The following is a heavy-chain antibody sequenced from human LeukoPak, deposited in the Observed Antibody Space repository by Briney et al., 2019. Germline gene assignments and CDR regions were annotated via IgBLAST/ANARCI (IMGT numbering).Heavy chain of an antibody. V-gene: IGHV1-46*01. Sequence: ASVKVSFKASVYTFTSYYMHWVRQAPGQGLEWMGIINPSGGSTSYAQRFQGRVTMTRDTSTSTVYMELSSLTSEDAAVYYCAREQSDITVVAQAYFQYWGQGTLVTVSS. CDR2: INPSGGST. J-gene: IGHJ1*01. CDR1: VYTFTSYY. D-gene: IGHD6-19*01. CDR3: AREQSDITVVAQAYFQY.